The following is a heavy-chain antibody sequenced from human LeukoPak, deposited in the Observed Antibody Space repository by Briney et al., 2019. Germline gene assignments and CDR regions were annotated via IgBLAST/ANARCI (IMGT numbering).Heavy chain of an antibody. CDR1: GFTFSSYS. CDR3: ATHRDPVLGTPYWDDY. CDR2: ISSSSSYI. V-gene: IGHV3-21*01. J-gene: IGHJ4*02. D-gene: IGHD2-8*02. Sequence: GGFLRLSCAASGFTFSSYSMNWVRQAPGKGLEWVSSISSSSSYINYADSVKGRFTISRDNAKNSLYLQMNSLRADDTAVYYCATHRDPVLGTPYWDDYWGQGTLVTVSS.